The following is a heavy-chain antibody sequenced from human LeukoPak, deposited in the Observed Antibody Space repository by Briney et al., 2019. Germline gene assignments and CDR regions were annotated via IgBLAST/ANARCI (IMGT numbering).Heavy chain of an antibody. CDR2: ISSSTSYI. J-gene: IGHJ4*02. CDR1: GFTFSSSA. CDR3: ARAGGSTVSHSDY. V-gene: IGHV3-21*01. Sequence: GGSLRLSCAASGFTFSSSAMSWVRQAPGKGLEWVSSISSSTSYIYYADSVKGRFTISKDNAKNSLYLQMNSLRAEDTAVYYCARAGGSTVSHSDYWGQGTLVTVSS. D-gene: IGHD4-17*01.